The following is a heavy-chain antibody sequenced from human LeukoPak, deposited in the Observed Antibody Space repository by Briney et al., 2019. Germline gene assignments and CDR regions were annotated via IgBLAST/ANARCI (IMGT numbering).Heavy chain of an antibody. Sequence: SETLSLTCTVSGGSISSSTYYWGWIRQSPGGGLEWIGSLSYTGKTYFNPSLKSRVTISVDTSKNQFSLRLTSVTAADTAVSYCAGYLWTGVRDWGQGTLVTVSS. D-gene: IGHD3-10*01. V-gene: IGHV4-39*01. CDR2: LSYTGKT. J-gene: IGHJ4*02. CDR3: AGYLWTGVRD. CDR1: GGSISSSTYY.